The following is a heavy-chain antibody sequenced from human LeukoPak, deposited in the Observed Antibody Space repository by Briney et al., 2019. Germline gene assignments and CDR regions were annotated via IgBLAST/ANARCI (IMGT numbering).Heavy chain of an antibody. CDR3: ARGHGPYWGTYYFDY. CDR1: RYTFTTYA. J-gene: IGHJ4*02. D-gene: IGHD1-14*01. Sequence: ASVKVSCKASRYTFTTYALNWVRQAPGQGLEWMGWINTDTGNPTYAQGFIGRLVFSLDTSVSTAYLQVSSLKADDTAVYYCARGHGPYWGTYYFDYWGQGTLVTVSS. V-gene: IGHV7-4-1*02. CDR2: INTDTGNP.